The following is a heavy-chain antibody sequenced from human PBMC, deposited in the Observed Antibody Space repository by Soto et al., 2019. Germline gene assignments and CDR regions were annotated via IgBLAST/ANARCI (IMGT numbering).Heavy chain of an antibody. CDR1: GGSISSGGYY. D-gene: IGHD4-17*01. J-gene: IGHJ4*02. CDR2: IYYSGST. Sequence: SETLSLTCTVSGGSISSGGYYWSWIRQPPGKGLEWIGYIYYSGSTNYNPSLKSRVTISVDTSKNQFSLKLSSVTAADTAVYYCARAYGDYVFDYWGLGTLVTVSS. CDR3: ARAYGDYVFDY. V-gene: IGHV4-61*08.